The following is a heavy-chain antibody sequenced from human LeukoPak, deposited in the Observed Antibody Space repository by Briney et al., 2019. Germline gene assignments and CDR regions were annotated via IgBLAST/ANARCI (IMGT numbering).Heavy chain of an antibody. J-gene: IGHJ4*02. Sequence: SETLSLTCAVYGGSFSGYYWSWIRQPPGKGLEWIGEINHSGSTNYNPSLKSRATISVDTSKNQFSLKLSSVTAADTAVYYCARAQFDDFWSGYGLDYWGQGTLVTVSS. CDR3: ARAQFDDFWSGYGLDY. CDR2: INHSGST. D-gene: IGHD3-3*01. CDR1: GGSFSGYY. V-gene: IGHV4-34*01.